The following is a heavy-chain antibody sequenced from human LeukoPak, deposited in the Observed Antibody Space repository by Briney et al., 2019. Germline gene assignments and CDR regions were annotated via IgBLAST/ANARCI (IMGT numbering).Heavy chain of an antibody. J-gene: IGHJ1*01. D-gene: IGHD6-19*01. CDR3: ARYSGAEYFQH. CDR1: GFTFSSYS. V-gene: IGHV3-21*01. CDR2: ISSSSSYI. Sequence: GGSLRLSCAASGFTFSSYSMNWVRQAPGKGLEWVSSISSSSSYIYYADSVKGRFTISRDNAKNSLYLQMDSLRAEDTAVYYCARYSGAEYFQHWGQGTLVTVSS.